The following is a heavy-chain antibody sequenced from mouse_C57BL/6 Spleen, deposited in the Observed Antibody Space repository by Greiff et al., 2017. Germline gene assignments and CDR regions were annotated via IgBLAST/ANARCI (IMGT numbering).Heavy chain of an antibody. CDR3: ARRGDYDVYYYAMDY. CDR2: IEPNSGGT. D-gene: IGHD2-4*01. J-gene: IGHJ4*01. V-gene: IGHV1-72*01. Sequence: QVHVKQPGAELVKPGASVKLSCKASGYTFTSYWMHWVKQRPGRGLEWIGRIEPNSGGTKYNEKFKSKATLTVDKPSSTAYMQLSSLTSEDSAVYYCARRGDYDVYYYAMDYWGQGTSVTVSS. CDR1: GYTFTSYW.